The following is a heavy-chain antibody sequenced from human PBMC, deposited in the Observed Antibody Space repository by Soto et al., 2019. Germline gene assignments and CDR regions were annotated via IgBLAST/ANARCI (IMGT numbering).Heavy chain of an antibody. CDR1: GFSLSDTGVG. J-gene: IGHJ4*02. V-gene: IGHV2-5*02. CDR2: IYWDTDE. Sequence: QITLKESGPTLVKPTQTLTLTCTFSGFSLSDTGVGVGWIRQSPGKALEWLAVIYWDTDERYNPSLKSRLTLTKDTSKNQVVLTMTNMDPVDTATYYCAHSRANHALFDYWGQGALVTVSS. D-gene: IGHD3-10*01. CDR3: AHSRANHALFDY.